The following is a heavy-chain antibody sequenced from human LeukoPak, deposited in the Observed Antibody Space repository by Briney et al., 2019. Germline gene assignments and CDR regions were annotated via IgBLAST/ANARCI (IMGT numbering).Heavy chain of an antibody. CDR1: GGSISSYY. Sequence: SETLSLTCTVSGGSISSYYWSWIRQPPGKGLEWIGYIYYSGSTNYNPSLKSRVTISVDTSKNQFSLKLSSVTAADTAVYYCAWARVGYSYGYGFFFDYWGQGTLVTVSS. V-gene: IGHV4-59*01. J-gene: IGHJ4*02. CDR2: IYYSGST. CDR3: AWARVGYSYGYGFFFDY. D-gene: IGHD5-18*01.